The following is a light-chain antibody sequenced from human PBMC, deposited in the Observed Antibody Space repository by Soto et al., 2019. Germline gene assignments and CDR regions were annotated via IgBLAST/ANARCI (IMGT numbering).Light chain of an antibody. J-gene: IGKJ1*01. CDR3: QQDNTYSTWT. Sequence: DIQMTQSPSTLSASVGDRATITCRASQSISSSLAWHQQKPGKAPILLTYKAFSLKGGVPSGFSGSGSGTEFTLTISSLQPDDFATYYCQQDNTYSTWTFGQGTKVEIK. CDR2: KAF. CDR1: QSISSS. V-gene: IGKV1-5*03.